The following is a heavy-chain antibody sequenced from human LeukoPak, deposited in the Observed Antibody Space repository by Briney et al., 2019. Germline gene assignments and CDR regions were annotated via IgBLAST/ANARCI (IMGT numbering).Heavy chain of an antibody. CDR3: ARGQGRIVGATLYYYCYYSMDV. J-gene: IGHJ6*03. CDR1: GGSFSGYY. V-gene: IGHV4-34*01. CDR2: INHSGHT. Sequence: SETLSHTCAVYGGSFSGYYWSWIPPPPGKGLEWCGEINHSGHTNYTPSLERRVTLSGHTSEKEFPLTLISVTAADTPVYYCARGQGRIVGATLYYYCYYSMDVWGKGTTVTVSS. D-gene: IGHD1-26*01.